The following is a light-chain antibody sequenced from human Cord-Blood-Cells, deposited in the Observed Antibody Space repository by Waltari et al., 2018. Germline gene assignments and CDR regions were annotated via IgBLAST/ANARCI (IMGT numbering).Light chain of an antibody. V-gene: IGLV2-14*03. Sequence: QSALTQPASVSGSPGQSITIPCTGTSSDVGGYNYVSWYQQHPGKAPKLMIYDVSNRPSGGSNRFSGSKSGNTASLTISGLQAEDEADYYCSSYTSSSTRVFGGGTKLTVL. CDR1: SSDVGGYNY. CDR3: SSYTSSSTRV. CDR2: DVS. J-gene: IGLJ3*02.